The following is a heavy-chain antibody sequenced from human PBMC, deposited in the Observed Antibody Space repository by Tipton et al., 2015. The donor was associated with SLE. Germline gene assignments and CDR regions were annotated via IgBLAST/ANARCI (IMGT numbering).Heavy chain of an antibody. V-gene: IGHV4-61*02. D-gene: IGHD3-22*01. CDR2: IYTSGST. CDR1: GGSISSGSYY. J-gene: IGHJ4*02. Sequence: TLSLTCAVSGGSISSGSYYWSWIRQPAGKGLEWIGRIYTSGSTNYNPSLKSRVTISVDTSKNQFSLKLSSVTAADTAVYYCARAPRYYYDSSYFDYWGQGTLVTVSS. CDR3: ARAPRYYYDSSYFDY.